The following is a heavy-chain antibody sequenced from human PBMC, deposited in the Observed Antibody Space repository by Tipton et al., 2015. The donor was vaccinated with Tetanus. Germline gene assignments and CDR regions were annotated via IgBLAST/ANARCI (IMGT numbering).Heavy chain of an antibody. CDR1: GYTFTGYY. D-gene: IGHD3-22*01. CDR2: IDPNSGGT. V-gene: IGHV1-2*02. J-gene: IGHJ6*02. Sequence: QVQLVQPGAEVKKPGASVKVSCKASGYTFTGYYIYWVRQAPGQGLEWMGWIDPNSGGTVYTQKFQGRVTMTRDTSISTAYMELRSLRSDDTAVYYCARDRGDYIYYGMDVWGPGTTVTVS. CDR3: ARDRGDYIYYGMDV.